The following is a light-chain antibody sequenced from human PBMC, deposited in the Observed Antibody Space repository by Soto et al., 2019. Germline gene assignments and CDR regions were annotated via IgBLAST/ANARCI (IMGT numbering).Light chain of an antibody. J-gene: IGKJ5*01. V-gene: IGKV3-15*01. Sequence: ELVMKQSPATLSVSPGERATLSCRASQSVSSNLAWYQQKPGQAPRLLIYGASTRATGIPARFSGSVSGTEFTLTISSLQSEDFAVYYCQQYNNWPRTFGQGTRLEIK. CDR3: QQYNNWPRT. CDR1: QSVSSN. CDR2: GAS.